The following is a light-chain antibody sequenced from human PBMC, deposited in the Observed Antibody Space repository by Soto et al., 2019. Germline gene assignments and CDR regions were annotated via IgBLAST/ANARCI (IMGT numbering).Light chain of an antibody. CDR3: QQYGSSPYT. V-gene: IGKV3-20*01. Sequence: EIVLTQSPGTLSLSPGERATLSCRASQTVSSSQLAWYQQKPGQAPRLLIFGASSRATDIPDRFSGSGSGTDFTLTISSLQPEDFAVYYCQQYGSSPYTFGQGTKVDIK. CDR2: GAS. J-gene: IGKJ2*01. CDR1: QTVSSSQ.